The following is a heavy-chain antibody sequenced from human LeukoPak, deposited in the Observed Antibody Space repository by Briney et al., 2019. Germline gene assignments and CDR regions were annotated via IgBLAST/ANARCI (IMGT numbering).Heavy chain of an antibody. J-gene: IGHJ4*02. D-gene: IGHD3-22*01. CDR2: INHSGGT. V-gene: IGHV4-34*01. CDR1: GGSFSGYY. CDR3: ARRGGYYPRPAPNDY. Sequence: SETLSLTCAVYGGSFSGYYWSWVRQPPGKGLEWIGEINHSGGTNYNPSLKSRVTISVDTSKNQFSLKLSSVTAADTAVYYCARRGGYYPRPAPNDYWGQGTLVTVSS.